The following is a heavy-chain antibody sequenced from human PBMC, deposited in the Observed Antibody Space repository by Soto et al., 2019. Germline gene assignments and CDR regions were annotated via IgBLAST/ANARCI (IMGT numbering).Heavy chain of an antibody. CDR3: ARHPGASGMDV. Sequence: PSETLSATCTVSGGSFRTSTYSWGWMRQPPGKGLERIGSIYYSGSTYYNPSLKSRVTISVDTSKNQFSLKLCSVTAADTAVYYCARHPGASGMDVWGQGTTVTVSS. V-gene: IGHV4-39*01. J-gene: IGHJ6*02. D-gene: IGHD3-10*01. CDR2: IYYSGST. CDR1: GGSFRTSTYS.